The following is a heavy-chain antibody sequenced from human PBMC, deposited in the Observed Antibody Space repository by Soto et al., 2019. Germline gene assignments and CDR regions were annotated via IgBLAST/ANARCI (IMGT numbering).Heavy chain of an antibody. CDR1: GGSMSNYY. J-gene: IGHJ4*02. V-gene: IGHV4-59*01. D-gene: IGHD3-9*01. CDR3: AKGDILTS. CDR2: VFYGGMS. Sequence: SETLSLTCTVSGGSMSNYYWNWIRQPPGKGLEWIGYVFYGGMSDYNPSLEGRATISADMSKNEFSLRLTSVTAADTAVYYCAKGDILTSWGQGTLVTVSS.